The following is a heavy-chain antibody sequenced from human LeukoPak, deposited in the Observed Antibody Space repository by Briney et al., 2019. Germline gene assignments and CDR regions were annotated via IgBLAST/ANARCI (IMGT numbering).Heavy chain of an antibody. CDR2: IYTSGST. Sequence: SETLSLTCTVSGGSISSYYWSWIRQPAGKGLEWVGRIYTSGSTNYNPSLKSRVTMSVDTSKNQFSLTLSSVTAADTAVYYCARDRHGGLWRYCSGGSCSTGFDPWGQGTLVTVSS. D-gene: IGHD2-15*01. J-gene: IGHJ5*02. CDR1: GGSISSYY. CDR3: ARDRHGGLWRYCSGGSCSTGFDP. V-gene: IGHV4-4*07.